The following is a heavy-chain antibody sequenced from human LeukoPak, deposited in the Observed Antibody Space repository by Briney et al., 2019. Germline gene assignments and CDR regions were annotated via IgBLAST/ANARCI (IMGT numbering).Heavy chain of an antibody. CDR2: IYYSGST. J-gene: IGHJ4*02. V-gene: IGHV4-39*01. D-gene: IGHD5-18*01. CDR1: GGSISSSSYY. CDR3: ARGGIQLWSVDY. Sequence: SETLSLTCTVSGGSISSSSYYWGWIRQPPGKGLEWIGSIYYSGSTYYNPSLKSRVTISVDTSKNQFSLKLSSVTAADTAVYYCARGGIQLWSVDYWGQGTLVTVSS.